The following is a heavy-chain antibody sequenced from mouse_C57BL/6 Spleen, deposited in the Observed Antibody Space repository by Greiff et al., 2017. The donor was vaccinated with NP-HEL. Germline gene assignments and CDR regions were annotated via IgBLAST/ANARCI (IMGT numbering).Heavy chain of an antibody. D-gene: IGHD2-4*01. J-gene: IGHJ3*01. CDR1: GYTFTSYW. Sequence: QVQLQQPGAELVKPGASVKLSCKASGYTFTSYWMHWVKQRPGQGLEWIGMIHPNSGSTNYNEKFKSKATLTVDKSSSTAYMQLSSLTSEDAAVYYWAVYDYDVAYWGQGTLVTVAA. V-gene: IGHV1-64*01. CDR3: AVYDYDVAY. CDR2: IHPNSGST.